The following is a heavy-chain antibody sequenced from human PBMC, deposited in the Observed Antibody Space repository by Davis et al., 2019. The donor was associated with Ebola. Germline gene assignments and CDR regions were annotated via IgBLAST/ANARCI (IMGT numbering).Heavy chain of an antibody. CDR2: IYWDDDK. CDR1: GFSLTTSGVT. Sequence: SGPTLVKPTQTLTLTCTFSGFSLTTSGVTVGWIRQPPGKALEWLALIYWDDDKRYSPSLKSRLTITKDTSKNQVVLTMTNMDPVDTATYYCVRGYGGYWGQGTLVTVPS. D-gene: IGHD5-12*01. J-gene: IGHJ4*02. V-gene: IGHV2-5*02. CDR3: VRGYGGY.